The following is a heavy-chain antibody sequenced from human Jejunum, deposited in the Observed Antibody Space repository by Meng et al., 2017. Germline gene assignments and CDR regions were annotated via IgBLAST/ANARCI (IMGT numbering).Heavy chain of an antibody. CDR3: AREWSGSYRHFDY. CDR2: IHHSGST. V-gene: IGHV4-4*02. J-gene: IGHJ4*02. CDR1: GGSISTSDW. D-gene: IGHD1-26*01. Sequence: QGHLQESGPGLLKPSGTLSLTCAVAGGSISTSDWWSWVRQPPGKGLEWIGEIHHSGSTNYNPSLKSRVTISVDKSKNQFSLKLNSVTAADTAVYYCAREWSGSYRHFDYWGQGTLVTVSS.